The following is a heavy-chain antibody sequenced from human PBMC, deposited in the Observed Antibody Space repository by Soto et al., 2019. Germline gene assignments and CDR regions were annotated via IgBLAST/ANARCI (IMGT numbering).Heavy chain of an antibody. CDR2: ISSSSSYI. J-gene: IGHJ6*02. D-gene: IGHD2-2*01. Sequence: PGGSLRLSCAASGFTFSSYSMNWVRQAPGKGLEWVSSISSSSSYIYYADSVKGRFTISRDNAKNSLYLQMNSLRAEDTAVYYCARVTPAGAYYYYGMDVWGQGTTVTVSS. CDR1: GFTFSSYS. CDR3: ARVTPAGAYYYYGMDV. V-gene: IGHV3-21*01.